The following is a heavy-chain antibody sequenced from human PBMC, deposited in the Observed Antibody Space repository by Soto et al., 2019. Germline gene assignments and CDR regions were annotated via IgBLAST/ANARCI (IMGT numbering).Heavy chain of an antibody. CDR1: RYTFTSYD. CDR3: AREWSAAGHFYGMDV. V-gene: IGHV1-8*01. D-gene: IGHD6-13*01. Sequence: QVQLVQSGAEVKKPGASVQVSCKTSRYTFTSYDINWVRQAPGQGLEWVGWMNTNSDDTRSAQKFRGRLTLTRDKSMRAVYMKLSDLRPDDSAVYYCAREWSAAGHFYGMDVWGQGTTVAVSS. CDR2: MNTNSDDT. J-gene: IGHJ6*02.